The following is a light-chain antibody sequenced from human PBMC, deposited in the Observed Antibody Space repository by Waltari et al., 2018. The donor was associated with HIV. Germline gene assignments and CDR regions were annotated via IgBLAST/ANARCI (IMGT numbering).Light chain of an antibody. CDR2: LAA. CDR1: ESLRHENGFNY. CDR3: MQTVRIPWT. J-gene: IGKJ1*01. V-gene: IGKV2-28*01. Sequence: VVMIQSPRYLPVSFGEPASISCVSTESLRHENGFNYLDWYLQRPGRAPQLLIQLAACRAFGVPARFGGSASDTNFALTISRLETGDVGLYYCMQTVRIPWTFGQGTRV.